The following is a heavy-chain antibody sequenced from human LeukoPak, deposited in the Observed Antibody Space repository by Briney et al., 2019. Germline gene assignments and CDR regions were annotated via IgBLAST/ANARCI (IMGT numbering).Heavy chain of an antibody. CDR1: GFTFSSYS. Sequence: PGGSLRLSCAASGFTFSSYSMNWVRQAPGKGLEWVSSISSSSSYIYYADSVKGRFTISRDNAKNSLYLQMNSLRAEDTAVYYCASRSIVVVPAAIREVSYFDYWGQGTLVTVSS. D-gene: IGHD2-2*02. CDR2: ISSSSSYI. CDR3: ASRSIVVVPAAIREVSYFDY. J-gene: IGHJ4*02. V-gene: IGHV3-21*01.